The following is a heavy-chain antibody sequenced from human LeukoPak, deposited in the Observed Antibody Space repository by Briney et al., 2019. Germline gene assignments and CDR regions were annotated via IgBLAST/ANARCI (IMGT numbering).Heavy chain of an antibody. Sequence: ASVKVSCKASGHTFTGYYMHWVRQAPGQGLEWMGWINPNSGGTNYAQKFQGRVTMTRDTSISTAYMELSRLRSDDTAVYYCAILTHSTVTQQYYFDHWGQGTLVTVSS. CDR3: AILTHSTVTQQYYFDH. D-gene: IGHD4-17*01. V-gene: IGHV1-2*02. CDR2: INPNSGGT. CDR1: GHTFTGYY. J-gene: IGHJ4*02.